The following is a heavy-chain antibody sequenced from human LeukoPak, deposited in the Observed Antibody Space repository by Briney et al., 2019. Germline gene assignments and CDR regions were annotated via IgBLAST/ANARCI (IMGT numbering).Heavy chain of an antibody. CDR1: GFTFSSYS. CDR3: ARDGFEYSSSWIDY. V-gene: IGHV3-21*01. Sequence: GGSLRLSCEASGFTFSSYSMNWVRQAPGKGLEWVSSISSSSSYIYYADSVKGRFTISRDNAKNSLYLQINSLRAEDTAVYYCARDGFEYSSSWIDYWGQGTLVTVSS. D-gene: IGHD6-13*01. CDR2: ISSSSSYI. J-gene: IGHJ4*02.